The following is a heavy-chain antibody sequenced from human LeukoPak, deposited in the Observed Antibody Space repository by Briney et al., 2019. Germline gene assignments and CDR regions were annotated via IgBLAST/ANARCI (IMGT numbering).Heavy chain of an antibody. CDR3: ASGYSSSWYHYYYYYMDV. Sequence: GGSLRLSCAASGFDFSTQWMSWVRQAPGKGLEWVAIVNQGATQKYYVDSVKGRFTISRDNAKNSLYLQMNSLRAEDTAVYYCASGYSSSWYHYYYYYMDVWGKGTTVTISS. J-gene: IGHJ6*03. V-gene: IGHV3-7*03. CDR1: GFDFSTQW. CDR2: VNQGATQK. D-gene: IGHD6-13*01.